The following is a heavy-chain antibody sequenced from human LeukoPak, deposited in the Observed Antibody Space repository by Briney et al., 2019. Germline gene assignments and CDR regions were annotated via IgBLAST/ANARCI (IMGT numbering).Heavy chain of an antibody. Sequence: SETLSLTCALYGGSFSGYYWSCIRQPPGKGLEWIGEINHSGSTNYNPSRKSRVTISVDTSKNQFSLKLSSVTAADTAVYYCARGLSSIAARQSDYWGQGTLVTVSS. V-gene: IGHV4-34*01. D-gene: IGHD6-6*01. CDR1: GGSFSGYY. CDR3: ARGLSSIAARQSDY. CDR2: INHSGST. J-gene: IGHJ4*02.